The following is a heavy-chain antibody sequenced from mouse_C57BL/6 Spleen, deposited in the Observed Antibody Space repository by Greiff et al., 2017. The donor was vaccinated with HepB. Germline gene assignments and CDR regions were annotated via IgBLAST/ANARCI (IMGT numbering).Heavy chain of an antibody. Sequence: QVRLQQPGAELVRPGSSVKLSCKASGYTFTSYWMHWVKQRPIQGLEWIGNIDPSDSETHYNQKFKDKATLTVDKSSSTAYMQLSSLTSEDSAVYSCARTTVVATPNYFDYWGQGTTLTVSS. CDR1: GYTFTSYW. J-gene: IGHJ2*01. CDR2: IDPSDSET. CDR3: ARTTVVATPNYFDY. D-gene: IGHD1-1*01. V-gene: IGHV1-52*01.